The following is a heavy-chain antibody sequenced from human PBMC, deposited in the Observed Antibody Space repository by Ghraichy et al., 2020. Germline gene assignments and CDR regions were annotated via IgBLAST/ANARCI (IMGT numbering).Heavy chain of an antibody. D-gene: IGHD2-15*01. CDR1: GFTFSDYY. CDR3: ARVDVVVVAAIRPNYYYGMDV. Sequence: GGSLRLSCAASGFTFSDYYMSWIRQAPGKGLEWVSYISSSGSTIYYADSVKGRFTISRDNAKNSLYLQMNSLRAEDTAVYYCARVDVVVVAAIRPNYYYGMDVWGQGTTVTVSS. CDR2: ISSSGSTI. J-gene: IGHJ6*02. V-gene: IGHV3-11*01.